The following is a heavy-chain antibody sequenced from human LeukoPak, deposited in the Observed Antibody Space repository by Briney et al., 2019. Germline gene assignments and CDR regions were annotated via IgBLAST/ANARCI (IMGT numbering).Heavy chain of an antibody. Sequence: GGSLRLSCAASGFTFDDYAMHWVRQAPGRGLEWVSLISRDSGYTYYAASVKGRFTIYRDNSKNSLYLQMNSLRTEDTALYYCAKVAYSTSADYWGQGTLVTVSS. CDR3: AKVAYSTSADY. J-gene: IGHJ4*02. V-gene: IGHV3-43*02. CDR2: ISRDSGYT. CDR1: GFTFDDYA. D-gene: IGHD6-6*01.